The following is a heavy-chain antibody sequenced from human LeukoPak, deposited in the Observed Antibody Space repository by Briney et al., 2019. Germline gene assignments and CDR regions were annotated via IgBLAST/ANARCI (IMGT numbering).Heavy chain of an antibody. V-gene: IGHV4-61*08. D-gene: IGHD3-9*01. CDR1: GGSVSSGGYY. J-gene: IGHJ4*02. CDR3: ARILTGSFDY. CDR2: IYYSGST. Sequence: SETLSLTCTVSGGSVSSGGYYWSWIRQPPGKGLEWIGYIYYSGSTNYNPSLKSRVTISKDMSESQFSLKLSSVTAADTAVYYCARILTGSFDYWGQGTLVTVSS.